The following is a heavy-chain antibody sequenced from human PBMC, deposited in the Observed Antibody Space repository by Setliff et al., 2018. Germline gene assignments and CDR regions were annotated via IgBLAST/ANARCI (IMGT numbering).Heavy chain of an antibody. CDR2: ISYSATT. D-gene: IGHD3-3*01. CDR3: ARQVSHYDFWSGYYGYYYYYMDV. V-gene: IGHV4-31*02. Sequence: VSDDSLNSGAYYWSWIRQHPGQGLEWIGYISYSATTSYNPSLKSRVTISVDTSKNQFSLKLSSVTAADTAVYYCARQVSHYDFWSGYYGYYYYYMDVWGKGTTVTVSS. J-gene: IGHJ6*03. CDR1: DDSLNSGAYY.